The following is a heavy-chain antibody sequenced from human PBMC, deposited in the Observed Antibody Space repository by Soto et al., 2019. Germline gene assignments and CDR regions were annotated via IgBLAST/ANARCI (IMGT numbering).Heavy chain of an antibody. J-gene: IGHJ4*02. D-gene: IGHD3-16*01. V-gene: IGHV4-34*01. CDR1: GGAFSPYY. CDR2: TDESGGI. Sequence: QVQLQQWGTGLLKSSETLSLNCAVYGGAFSPYYWSWVRQPPGKGLEWIGETDESGGIYYNPSLKSRVTVSLDTSKKQVSLEVKSVTAADTAVYYCAIGRWGNKYWGQGTLVTVSS. CDR3: AIGRWGNKY.